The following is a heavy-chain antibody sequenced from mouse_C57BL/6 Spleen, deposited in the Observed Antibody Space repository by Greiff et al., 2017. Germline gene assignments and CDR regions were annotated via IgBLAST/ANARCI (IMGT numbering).Heavy chain of an antibody. J-gene: IGHJ1*03. CDR1: GYSIPSDY. D-gene: IGHD3-1*01. Sequence: ASGPGLANPSQTLSLTCSVSGYSIPSDYWNGIRKFPGNNLEYMGYISYSGNTYYNPSLKSRSSITRDTSKNQYYLKLNSVTTEDTATYYWARSGGDVWYFDVWGTGTTVTVSS. CDR2: ISYSGNT. CDR3: ARSGGDVWYFDV. V-gene: IGHV3-8*01.